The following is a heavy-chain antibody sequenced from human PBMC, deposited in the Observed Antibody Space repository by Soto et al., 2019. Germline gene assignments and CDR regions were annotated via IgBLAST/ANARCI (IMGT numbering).Heavy chain of an antibody. D-gene: IGHD3-22*01. CDR3: ARHGDSSGYPEYYFDY. J-gene: IGHJ4*02. Sequence: QVQLQESGPGLVKPSQTLSLTCTVSGGSISSGGYYWSWIRQHPGKGLEWIGYIYYSGSTYYNPSLKSRVTISVDTSKNQFSLKLRSVTAADTAVYYCARHGDSSGYPEYYFDYWGQGTLVTVSS. CDR2: IYYSGST. CDR1: GGSISSGGYY. V-gene: IGHV4-31*03.